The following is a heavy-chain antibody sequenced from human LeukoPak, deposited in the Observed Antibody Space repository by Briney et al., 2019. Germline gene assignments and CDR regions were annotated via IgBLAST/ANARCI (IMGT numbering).Heavy chain of an antibody. CDR3: AKGGGYCSSTSCYTAPGSYYYYYYMDV. V-gene: IGHV3-43D*04. CDR1: GFTFDDYA. J-gene: IGHJ6*03. D-gene: IGHD2-2*02. CDR2: ISWDGGST. Sequence: PGGYLRLSCAASGFTFDDYAMHWVRQAPGKGLEWVSLISWDGGSTYYADSVKGRFTISRDNSKNSLYLQMNSLRAEDTALYYCAKGGGYCSSTSCYTAPGSYYYYYYMDVWGKGTTVTVSS.